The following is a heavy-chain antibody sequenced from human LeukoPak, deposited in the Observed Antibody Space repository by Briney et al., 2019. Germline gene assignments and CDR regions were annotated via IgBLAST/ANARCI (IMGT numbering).Heavy chain of an antibody. Sequence: GESLKISCKGSGYSFTSYWIGWVRQMPGKGLEWMGIIYPGDSDTRYSPSFQGQGTISADKSISTAYLQWSSLKASDTAMYYCARTRALGRLVERNFDYWGQGTLVTVSS. J-gene: IGHJ4*02. V-gene: IGHV5-51*01. CDR1: GYSFTSYW. CDR3: ARTRALGRLVERNFDY. D-gene: IGHD6-19*01. CDR2: IYPGDSDT.